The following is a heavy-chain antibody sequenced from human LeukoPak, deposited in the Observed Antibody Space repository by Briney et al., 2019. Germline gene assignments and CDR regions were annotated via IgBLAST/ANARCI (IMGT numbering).Heavy chain of an antibody. Sequence: GASVKVSCKASGYTFTGYYMHWVRPAPGQGLEWMGWINPNSGGTNYAQKFQGRVTMTRDTSISTAYMELSRLRSDDTAVYYCARDTGGQWPFDYWGQGTLVTVSS. CDR1: GYTFTGYY. J-gene: IGHJ4*02. CDR3: ARDTGGQWPFDY. CDR2: INPNSGGT. V-gene: IGHV1-2*02. D-gene: IGHD6-19*01.